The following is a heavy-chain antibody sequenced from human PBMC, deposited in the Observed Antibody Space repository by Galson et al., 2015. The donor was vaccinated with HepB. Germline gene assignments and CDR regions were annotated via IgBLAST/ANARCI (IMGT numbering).Heavy chain of an antibody. CDR3: ARDLGATGTTPVD. J-gene: IGHJ4*02. CDR1: GFTLSHYG. Sequence: SLRLSCAASGFTLSHYGAHWVRQAPGKGLEWVALISSDGSLKNYADSVKGRFTISRDNSKNILYLEMNSLRPEDTAVYYCARDLGATGTTPVDWGQGTLVSVSS. D-gene: IGHD1-7*01. CDR2: ISSDGSLK. V-gene: IGHV3-30-3*01.